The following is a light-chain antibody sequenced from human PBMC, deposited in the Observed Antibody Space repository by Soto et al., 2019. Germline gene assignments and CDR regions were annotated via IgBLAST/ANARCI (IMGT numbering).Light chain of an antibody. CDR1: SSNIGAGYD. CDR2: GNS. Sequence: QYVLTQPPSVSGAPGQRVTISCTGSSSNIGAGYDVHWYQQLPGTAPKLLIYGNSNRPSGVPDRFSGSKSGTSASLAITGLQAEDEADYYCQSYDSRLSGYVVFGGGTKLTVL. V-gene: IGLV1-40*01. CDR3: QSYDSRLSGYVV. J-gene: IGLJ2*01.